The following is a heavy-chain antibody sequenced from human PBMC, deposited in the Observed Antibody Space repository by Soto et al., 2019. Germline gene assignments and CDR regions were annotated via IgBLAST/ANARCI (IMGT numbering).Heavy chain of an antibody. CDR2: INPNSGGT. Sequence: ASVKVSCKASGYTFTGYYMHWVRQAPGQGLEWMGWINPNSGGTNYAQKFQGRVTMTRDTSISTAYMELSRLRSDDTAVYYCARAPDIVVVVAENWFDPRGQGTLVTVSS. D-gene: IGHD2-15*01. J-gene: IGHJ5*02. CDR3: ARAPDIVVVVAENWFDP. CDR1: GYTFTGYY. V-gene: IGHV1-2*02.